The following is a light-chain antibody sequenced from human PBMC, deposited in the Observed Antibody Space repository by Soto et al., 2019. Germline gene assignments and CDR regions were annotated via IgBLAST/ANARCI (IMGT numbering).Light chain of an antibody. CDR1: QGISSF. J-gene: IGKJ1*01. Sequence: DIQMTQSPSTLSGSVGDRVTITCRASQGISSFLAWYQQKPGKAPKLLIYDASSLQSGVSSRFSGGGSGTEFSLTISSLQPDDFATYYCQQYNTYTWTFGQGTKVNIK. CDR2: DAS. V-gene: IGKV1-5*01. CDR3: QQYNTYTWT.